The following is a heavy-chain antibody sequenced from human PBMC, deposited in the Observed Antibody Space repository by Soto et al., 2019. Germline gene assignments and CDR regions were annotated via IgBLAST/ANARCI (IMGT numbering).Heavy chain of an antibody. Sequence: RSLTSSASGSALNSGSYYWSCVRQLPGWSLEWTGDIYVTGPVDYNPSLSHRITISQDTSERHFSLNLRLVTAAETPVHYCAILRIATNNYKWFDPWGQGTLVTVSS. CDR1: GSALNSGSYY. J-gene: IGHJ5*02. CDR2: IYVTGPV. V-gene: IGHV4-31*03. CDR3: AILRIATNNYKWFDP. D-gene: IGHD2-21*01.